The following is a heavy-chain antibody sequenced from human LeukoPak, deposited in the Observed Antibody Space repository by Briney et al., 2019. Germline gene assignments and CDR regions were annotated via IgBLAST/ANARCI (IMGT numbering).Heavy chain of an antibody. CDR1: GGSISSSSYY. CDR2: IYYSGST. D-gene: IGHD3-22*01. Sequence: PSETLALTCTVSGGSISSSSYYWGWIRQPPGTGLEWIGSIYYSGSTYCNPSLKSRVTISVDPSKNQFSLKLRSVTAADTAVYYCARGNFGSSGHIRHWGQATLLTV. CDR3: ARGNFGSSGHIRH. V-gene: IGHV4-39*01. J-gene: IGHJ4*02.